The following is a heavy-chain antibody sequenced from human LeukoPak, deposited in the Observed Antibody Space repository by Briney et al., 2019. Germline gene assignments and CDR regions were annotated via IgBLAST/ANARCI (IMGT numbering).Heavy chain of an antibody. CDR2: ISYDGSNK. D-gene: IGHD3-10*01. Sequence: GGSLRLSCAASGFTFSSYAMHWVRQAPGKGLEWVAVISYDGSNKYYADSVKGRFTISRDNSKNTLYLQMNSLRAEDTAVYYCARDGGVLLWFGESWGQGTLVTVSS. J-gene: IGHJ5*02. CDR1: GFTFSSYA. CDR3: ARDGGVLLWFGES. V-gene: IGHV3-30*04.